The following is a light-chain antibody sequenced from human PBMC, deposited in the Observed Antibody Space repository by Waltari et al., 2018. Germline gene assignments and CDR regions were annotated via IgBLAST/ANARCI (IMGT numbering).Light chain of an antibody. Sequence: SYELTQPPSVSVSPGQTARIICSGDVLPRKQAYWYQQKSGQAPWPVIYEDSKRPSGIPERFSGSSSGTVATLTISGAQVEDEGVYYCYSTDSSGNHRGVFGGGTTLTVL. CDR2: EDS. J-gene: IGLJ3*02. CDR3: YSTDSSGNHRGV. CDR1: VLPRKQ. V-gene: IGLV3-10*01.